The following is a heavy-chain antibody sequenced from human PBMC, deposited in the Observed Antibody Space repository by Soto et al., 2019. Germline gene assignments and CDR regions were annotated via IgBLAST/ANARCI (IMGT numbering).Heavy chain of an antibody. CDR3: VATNDFWSGYIHYYYYMDV. CDR2: ISGSGGST. J-gene: IGHJ6*03. Sequence: GGSLRLSCAASGFTFSSYAMSWVRQAPGKGLEWVSAISGSGGSTYYADSVKGRFTISRDNSKNTLYLQMNSLRAEDTAVYYCVATNDFWSGYIHYYYYMDVWGKGTTATVSS. V-gene: IGHV3-23*01. CDR1: GFTFSSYA. D-gene: IGHD3-3*01.